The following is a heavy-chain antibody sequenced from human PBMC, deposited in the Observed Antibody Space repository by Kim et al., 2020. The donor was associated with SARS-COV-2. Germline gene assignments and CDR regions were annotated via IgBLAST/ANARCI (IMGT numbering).Heavy chain of an antibody. V-gene: IGHV1-69*04. D-gene: IGHD4-17*01. CDR3: ARVRDTYGGNSHFDY. Sequence: QKFQGRVTITADKSTSTAYMELSSLRSEDTAVYYCARVRDTYGGNSHFDYWGQGTLVTVSS. J-gene: IGHJ4*02.